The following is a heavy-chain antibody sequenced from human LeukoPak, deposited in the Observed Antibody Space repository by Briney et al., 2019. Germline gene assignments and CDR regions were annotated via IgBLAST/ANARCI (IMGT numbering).Heavy chain of an antibody. D-gene: IGHD3-3*01. CDR2: MNPNSGNT. V-gene: IGHV1-8*01. J-gene: IGHJ4*02. Sequence: GASVKVSCKASGYTFTSYDINWARQATGQGLEWMGWMNPNSGNTGYAQKFQGRVTMTRNTSISTAYMELSSLRSEDTAVYYCARVCYDFWSGYHNDYWGQGTLVTVSS. CDR3: ARVCYDFWSGYHNDY. CDR1: GYTFTSYD.